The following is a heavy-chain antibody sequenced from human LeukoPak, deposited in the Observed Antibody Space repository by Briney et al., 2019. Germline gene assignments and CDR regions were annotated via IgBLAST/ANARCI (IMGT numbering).Heavy chain of an antibody. J-gene: IGHJ4*02. D-gene: IGHD6-19*01. CDR1: GVSISSGSYY. CDR2: IYTSGST. CDR3: ARMALGVAGTM. Sequence: SETLSLTCTVSGVSISSGSYYWSWIRQPAGKGLEWIGRIYTSGSTNYNPSLKSRVTISVDTSKNQFSLKLSSVTAADTAVYYCARMALGVAGTMWGQGTLVTVSS. V-gene: IGHV4-61*02.